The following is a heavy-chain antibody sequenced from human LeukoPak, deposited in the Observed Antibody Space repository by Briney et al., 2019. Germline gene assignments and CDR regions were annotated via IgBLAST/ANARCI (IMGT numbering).Heavy chain of an antibody. V-gene: IGHV4-39*01. D-gene: IGHD3-22*01. CDR3: ASRNYYDSSGYRYQRTYYFDY. J-gene: IGHJ4*02. CDR1: GGSISSSSYY. CDR2: IYYSGST. Sequence: SETLSLTCTVSGGSISSSSYYWGWIRQPPGKGLEWIGNIYYSGSTYYNPSLKSRVTISVDTSKNQFSLKLSSVTAADTAVYYCASRNYYDSSGYRYQRTYYFDYWGQGTLVTVSS.